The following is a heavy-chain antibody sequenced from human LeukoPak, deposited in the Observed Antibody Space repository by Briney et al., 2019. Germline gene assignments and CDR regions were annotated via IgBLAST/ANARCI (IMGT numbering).Heavy chain of an antibody. D-gene: IGHD4-23*01. V-gene: IGHV3-48*03. CDR1: GFTFSSYE. Sequence: PGGSLRLSCAASGFTFSSYEMNWVRQAPGKGLEWVSYISSSGSTIYYADSVKGRFTISRDNAKNSLYLQMNSLRAEDTAVYYCARDTLSTVVTRYAFDIWSQGTMVTVSS. CDR3: ARDTLSTVVTRYAFDI. J-gene: IGHJ3*02. CDR2: ISSSGSTI.